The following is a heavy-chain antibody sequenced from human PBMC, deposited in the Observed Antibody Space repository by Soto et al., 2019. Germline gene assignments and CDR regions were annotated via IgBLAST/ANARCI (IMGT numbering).Heavy chain of an antibody. J-gene: IGHJ4*02. CDR3: ARYVTTFDGVFDY. CDR1: GFTFSSYA. CDR2: ISYDGSNK. D-gene: IGHD4-4*01. Sequence: GGSLRLSCAASGFTFSSYAMHWVRQAPGKGLEWVAVISYDGSNKYYADSVKGRFTISRDNSKNTLYLQMNSLRAEDTAVYYCARYVTTFDGVFDYWGQGTLVTVSS. V-gene: IGHV3-30-3*01.